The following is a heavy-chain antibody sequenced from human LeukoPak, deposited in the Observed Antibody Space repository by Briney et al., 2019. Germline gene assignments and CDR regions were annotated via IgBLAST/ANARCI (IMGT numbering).Heavy chain of an antibody. CDR2: MNPNSGNT. V-gene: IGHV1-8*01. CDR1: GYTFTSYD. D-gene: IGHD6-13*01. J-gene: IGHJ3*02. Sequence: VASVKVSCKASGYTFTSYDINWVRQATGQGLEWMGWMNPNSGNTGYAQKFQGRVTMTRNTSISTAYMELSSLRSEDTAVYHCARGASYSSSWYHAFDIWGQGTMVTVSS. CDR3: ARGASYSSSWYHAFDI.